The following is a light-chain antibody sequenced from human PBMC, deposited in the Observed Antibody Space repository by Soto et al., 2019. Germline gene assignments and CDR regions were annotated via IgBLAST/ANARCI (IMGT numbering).Light chain of an antibody. CDR3: QQYGRSPIT. Sequence: IVLTKSPGTLSLSXXXXXXXXXXXSQSVSNNYVAWYQQKRGQAPRLLIYGASSRATGIPDRFSGSGSGTDFTLTISRLEPEDFAVYYCQQYGRSPITFGQGTRLEIK. J-gene: IGKJ5*01. CDR2: GAS. CDR1: QSVSNNY. V-gene: IGKV3-20*01.